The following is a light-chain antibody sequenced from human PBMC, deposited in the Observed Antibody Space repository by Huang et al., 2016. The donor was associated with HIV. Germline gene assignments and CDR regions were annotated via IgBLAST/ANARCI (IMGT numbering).Light chain of an antibody. Sequence: AIQLTQSPPSLSASAGDRVTITCRASQDINSALAWYQQKPGKAPKLLIYDASNLESGVPSRFSGSGSGTEFTLSISSLQPEDFATYYCQQFNGFSLTFGGGTRVEIK. CDR2: DAS. V-gene: IGKV1-13*02. CDR1: QDINSA. J-gene: IGKJ4*01. CDR3: QQFNGFSLT.